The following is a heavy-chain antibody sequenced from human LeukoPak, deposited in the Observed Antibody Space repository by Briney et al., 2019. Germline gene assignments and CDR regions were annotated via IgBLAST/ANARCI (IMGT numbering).Heavy chain of an antibody. CDR2: IYPGDSDT. CDR3: ASSASCGGDCYSTDAFDI. CDR1: GYSFTSYW. V-gene: IGHV5-51*01. Sequence: GEALKIFCNGSGYSFTSYWIGWVGQMPGKGLEWMGIIYPGDSDTRYSPSLQGQVTISANKSISPAYLQWSSLKTSDTAMYYCASSASCGGDCYSTDAFDIWGQGTMVTVSS. J-gene: IGHJ3*02. D-gene: IGHD2-21*02.